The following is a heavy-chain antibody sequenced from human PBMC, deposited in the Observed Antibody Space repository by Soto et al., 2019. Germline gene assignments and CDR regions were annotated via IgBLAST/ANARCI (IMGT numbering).Heavy chain of an antibody. CDR2: ISAYNGNT. V-gene: IGHV1-18*01. Sequence: QVPLVQSGAEVKKPGASVKVSCQASGYTFTSYGISWVRQAPGQGLEWMGWISAYNGNTNYAQKLQGRVTMTTDTSTSTAYMELRSLRSDDTAVYYCARDGRGRYCSGGSCYFGDAFDIWGQGTMVTVSS. J-gene: IGHJ3*02. CDR3: ARDGRGRYCSGGSCYFGDAFDI. D-gene: IGHD2-15*01. CDR1: GYTFTSYG.